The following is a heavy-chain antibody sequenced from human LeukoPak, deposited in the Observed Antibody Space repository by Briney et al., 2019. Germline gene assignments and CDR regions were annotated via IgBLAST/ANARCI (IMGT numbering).Heavy chain of an antibody. J-gene: IGHJ4*02. CDR1: GFTFSSSS. D-gene: IGHD6-13*01. Sequence: GGSLRLSCVASGFTFSSSSMNWVRQAPGKGLEWVSYISISSTTIYYADSVKGRFTISRDNAKNSLYLQMNSLRDEDTAVYSCARGLWYSSSWYNYDYWGQGTLVTVSS. CDR3: ARGLWYSSSWYNYDY. V-gene: IGHV3-48*02. CDR2: ISISSTTI.